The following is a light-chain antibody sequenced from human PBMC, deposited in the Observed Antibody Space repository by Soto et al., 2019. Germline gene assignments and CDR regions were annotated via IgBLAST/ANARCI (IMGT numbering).Light chain of an antibody. CDR3: QQHSNSQYT. V-gene: IGKV3D-15*01. Sequence: EIVMTQSPATLSLSPGERATLSCRASQSISSYLAWYQQKPGQAPRLLIYGASTRATGIPARFSGSGSGTDFTLTISSLQSEDFAVYYCQQHSNSQYTFGQGTKLEIK. CDR1: QSISSY. CDR2: GAS. J-gene: IGKJ2*01.